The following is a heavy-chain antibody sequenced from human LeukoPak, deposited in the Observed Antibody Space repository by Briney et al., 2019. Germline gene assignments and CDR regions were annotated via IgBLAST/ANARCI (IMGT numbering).Heavy chain of an antibody. D-gene: IGHD1-26*01. V-gene: IGHV3-73*01. Sequence: GGSLRLSCAASGFTFSGSAMHWFRQASGKGLEGVGRIRSKANSYATAYAASVKGRFTISRDDSKNTAYLQMHSLKTEDTAVYYCTRRQYSGRPLDAFDIWGQGTMVTVSS. CDR3: TRRQYSGRPLDAFDI. J-gene: IGHJ3*02. CDR1: GFTFSGSA. CDR2: IRSKANSYAT.